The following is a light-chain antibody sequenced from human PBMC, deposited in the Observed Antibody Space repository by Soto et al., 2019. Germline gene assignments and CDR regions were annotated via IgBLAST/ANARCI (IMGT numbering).Light chain of an antibody. CDR1: QRVSGSS. Sequence: VLTQSPGTLSLSPGDRATLSCRASQRVSGSSLAWYQQKPGQAPGLLIYGGSNRATGVPDRFSGSGSGADFTLTISRLEPEDFAVYHCQQYGNSPSFGQGNKLEIK. V-gene: IGKV3-20*01. J-gene: IGKJ2*01. CDR3: QQYGNSPS. CDR2: GGS.